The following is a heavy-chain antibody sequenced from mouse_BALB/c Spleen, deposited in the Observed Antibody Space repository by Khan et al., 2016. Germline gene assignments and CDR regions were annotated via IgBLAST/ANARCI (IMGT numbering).Heavy chain of an antibody. Sequence: QVQLQQPGAELVKPGAPVKLSCKASGYTFTSYWMNWVKQRPGRGLEWIGRIDPSDSETHYNQKFKDKATLTVDKSSSTAYIQLSSLTSEDSAVCYWARWYAYYFDYWGQGTTLTVSS. CDR1: GYTFTSYW. CDR3: ARWYAYYFDY. J-gene: IGHJ2*01. CDR2: IDPSDSET. V-gene: IGHV1-69*02. D-gene: IGHD1-1*02.